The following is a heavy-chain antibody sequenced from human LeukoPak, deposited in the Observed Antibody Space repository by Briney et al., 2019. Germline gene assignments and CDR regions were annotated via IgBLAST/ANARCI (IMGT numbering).Heavy chain of an antibody. J-gene: IGHJ4*02. Sequence: PGRSLRLSCAASGFTFDDYAMHWVRQAPGKGLELVSGISWNSGSIGYADSVKGRFTISRDNAKNSLYLQMNSLRAEDMALYYCAKGDYYDSSGYSLDYWGQGTLVTVSS. CDR1: GFTFDDYA. CDR3: AKGDYYDSSGYSLDY. CDR2: ISWNSGSI. V-gene: IGHV3-9*03. D-gene: IGHD3-22*01.